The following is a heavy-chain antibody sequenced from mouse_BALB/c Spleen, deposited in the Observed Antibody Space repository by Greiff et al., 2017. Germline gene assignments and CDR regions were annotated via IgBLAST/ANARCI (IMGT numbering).Heavy chain of an antibody. CDR1: GYTFTSYW. CDR3: ARGSYAMDD. J-gene: IGHJ4*01. Sequence: QVQLQQPGAELVKPGASVKLSCKASGYTFTSYWMHWVKQRPGQGLEWIGEINPSNGRTNYNEKFKSKATLTVDKSSSTAYMQLSSLTSEDSAVYYCARGSYAMDDWGQGTSVTVSS. V-gene: IGHV1S81*02. CDR2: INPSNGRT.